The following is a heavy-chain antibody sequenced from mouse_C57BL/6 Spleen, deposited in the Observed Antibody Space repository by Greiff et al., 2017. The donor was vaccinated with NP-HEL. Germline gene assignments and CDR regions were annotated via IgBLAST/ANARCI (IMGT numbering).Heavy chain of an antibody. CDR3: ARGDYDGGFFDV. V-gene: IGHV3-6*01. J-gene: IGHJ1*03. CDR2: ISYDGSN. D-gene: IGHD2-4*01. CDR1: GYSITSGYY. Sequence: ESGPGLVKPSQSLSLTCSVTGYSITSGYYWNWIRQFPGNKLEWMGYISYDGSNNYNPSLKNRISITRDTSKNQFFLKLNSVTTEDTATYYCARGDYDGGFFDVWGTGTTVTVSS.